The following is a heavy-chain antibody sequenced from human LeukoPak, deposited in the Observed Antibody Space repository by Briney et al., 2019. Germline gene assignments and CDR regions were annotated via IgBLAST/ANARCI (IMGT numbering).Heavy chain of an antibody. CDR3: ASEALDDSSGSFDY. Sequence: SETLSLTCTVSGGSISSYYWSWIRQPAGKGLEWIGRIYTTGSTNYNPSLKSRVTMSVDTSKNQFFLKLSSVTAADTALYYCASEALDDSSGSFDYWGQGTLVTVSS. J-gene: IGHJ4*02. CDR1: GGSISSYY. V-gene: IGHV4-4*07. CDR2: IYTTGST. D-gene: IGHD3-22*01.